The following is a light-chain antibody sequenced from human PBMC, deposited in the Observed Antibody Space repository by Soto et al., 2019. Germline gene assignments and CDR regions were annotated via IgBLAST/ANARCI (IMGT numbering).Light chain of an antibody. CDR2: GTS. CDR1: QSISNDH. J-gene: IGKJ4*01. Sequence: EIVVTQSPGTLSLSPGERATLSCRASQSISNDHLAWYQQKPGQAPRLLIYGTSNRATGGIADRFSGSGSGTDFTLTISRLEPEDFAVYYCKYYGSSVTFAGGTKVEIK. V-gene: IGKV3-20*01. CDR3: KYYGSSVT.